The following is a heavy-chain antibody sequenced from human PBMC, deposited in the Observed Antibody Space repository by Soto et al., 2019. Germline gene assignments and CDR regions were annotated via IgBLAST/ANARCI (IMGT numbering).Heavy chain of an antibody. D-gene: IGHD3-10*01. J-gene: IGHJ6*03. V-gene: IGHV4-34*01. CDR1: GGSFSGYY. CDR2: INHSGST. CDR3: ARDGRGRLGRIMVRGPHSGHYVDG. Sequence: SETLSLTCAVYGGSFSGYYWSWIRQPPGKGLEWIGEINHSGSTNYNPSLKSRVTISVDTSKNQFSLKLSSVTAADTAVYYCARDGRGRLGRIMVRGPHSGHYVDGWGKGTTVTVSS.